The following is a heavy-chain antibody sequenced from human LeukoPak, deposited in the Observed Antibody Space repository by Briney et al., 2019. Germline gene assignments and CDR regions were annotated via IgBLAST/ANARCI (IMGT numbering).Heavy chain of an antibody. CDR2: IIANGGST. D-gene: IGHD3-22*01. V-gene: IGHV3-23*01. CDR1: GFTFSSHA. Sequence: PGGSLRLSCAASGFTFSSHAMGWVRQAPGKGLEWVSSIIANGGSTYYGDSVKGRFTISRDNSKNTLYLQMNSLRAEDTAVYYCAKATAQLYYDSSGYRTYFDYWGQGTLVTVSS. J-gene: IGHJ4*02. CDR3: AKATAQLYYDSSGYRTYFDY.